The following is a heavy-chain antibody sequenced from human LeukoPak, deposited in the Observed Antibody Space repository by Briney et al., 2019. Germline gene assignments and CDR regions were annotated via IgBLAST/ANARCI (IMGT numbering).Heavy chain of an antibody. V-gene: IGHV3-11*01. Sequence: GGSLRLSCAASGFTFSDYYMSWIRQAPGKGLEWISYISGSGTTIYYTDSVKGRFTISRDNAKNSLYLQMNSLRAEDTAVYYCARFSRCSGGNCIDCWGQGTLVTVSS. CDR2: ISGSGTTI. D-gene: IGHD2-15*01. CDR3: ARFSRCSGGNCIDC. J-gene: IGHJ4*02. CDR1: GFTFSDYY.